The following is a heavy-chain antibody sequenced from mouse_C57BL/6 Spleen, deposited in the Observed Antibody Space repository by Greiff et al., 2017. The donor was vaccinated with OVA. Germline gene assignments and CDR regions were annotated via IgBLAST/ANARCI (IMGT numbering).Heavy chain of an antibody. CDR3: ARDAGLRDYYAMDY. CDR2: ISYDGSN. CDR1: GYSITSGYY. J-gene: IGHJ4*01. D-gene: IGHD2-2*01. V-gene: IGHV3-6*01. Sequence: DVKLQESGPGLVKPSQSLSLTCSVTGYSITSGYYWNWIRQFPGNKLEWMGYISYDGSNNYNPSLKNRISITRDTSKNQFFLKLNSVTTEDTATYYCARDAGLRDYYAMDYWGQGTSVTVSS.